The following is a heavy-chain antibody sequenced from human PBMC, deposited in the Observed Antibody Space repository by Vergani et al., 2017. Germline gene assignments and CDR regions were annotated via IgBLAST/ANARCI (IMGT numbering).Heavy chain of an antibody. J-gene: IGHJ5*02. D-gene: IGHD1/OR15-1a*01. CDR3: ARDLFRFDNWNNNWFDP. CDR2: IRSDESRR. V-gene: IGHV3-30*02. Sequence: QVQLVESGGGVVQPGGSLRLSCAASGFTFNSYGMHWVRQAPGKGLEWVASIRSDESRRYYGDSMEGPFTISRDNSKNTLYLQMNSLRAEDTAVYYCARDLFRFDNWNNNWFDPWGQGTLVTVSS. CDR1: GFTFNSYG.